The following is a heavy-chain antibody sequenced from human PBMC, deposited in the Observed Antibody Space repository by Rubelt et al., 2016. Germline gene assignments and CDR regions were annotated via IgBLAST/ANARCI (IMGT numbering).Heavy chain of an antibody. V-gene: IGHV3-7*01. Sequence: EVQLVESGGGSVQPGGSLILSCVASGFSFSGYWMSWVRQAPGKGLEWVANINTDGSERNYADSVKGRFTISRDNAKNSLDLQMNSLRAEDTAVYYCARVVNWGQGTLVTVSS. CDR2: INTDGSER. CDR3: ARVVN. J-gene: IGHJ4*02. CDR1: GFSFSGYW.